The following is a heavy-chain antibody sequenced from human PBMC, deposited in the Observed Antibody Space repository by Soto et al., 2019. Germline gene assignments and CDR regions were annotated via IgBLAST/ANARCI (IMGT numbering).Heavy chain of an antibody. Sequence: PSETLSLTCAVSGGSISSSNWWSWVRQPPGKGLEWIGEIYHSGSTNYNPSLKSRVTISVDKSKNQFSLKLSSVTAADTAVYYCASLHYYGSGSYWGLGNWFDPWGQGTLVTVSS. J-gene: IGHJ5*02. V-gene: IGHV4-4*02. CDR3: ASLHYYGSGSYWGLGNWFDP. D-gene: IGHD3-10*01. CDR1: GGSISSSNW. CDR2: IYHSGST.